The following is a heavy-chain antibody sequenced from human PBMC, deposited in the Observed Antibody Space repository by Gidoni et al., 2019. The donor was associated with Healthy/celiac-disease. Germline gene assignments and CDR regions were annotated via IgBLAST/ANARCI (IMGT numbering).Heavy chain of an antibody. CDR3: ARPDSDHYYYGMDV. CDR1: GYTFTGYY. Sequence: QVQLVQSGAEVKKPGASVKVSCKASGYTFTGYYMHWVRQAPGQGLEWMGWINPNSGGTNYAQKVQGRVTMTRDTSISTAYMELSRLRSDDTAVYYCARPDSDHYYYGMDVWGQGTTVTVSS. J-gene: IGHJ6*02. D-gene: IGHD2-15*01. V-gene: IGHV1-2*02. CDR2: INPNSGGT.